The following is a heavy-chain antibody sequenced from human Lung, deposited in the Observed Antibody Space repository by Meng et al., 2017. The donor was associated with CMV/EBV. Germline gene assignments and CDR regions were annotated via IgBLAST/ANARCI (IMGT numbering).Heavy chain of an antibody. D-gene: IGHD6-19*01. V-gene: IGHV1-46*01. Sequence: ASVKVSXQASAYTFTSYYMHWVRQAPGPGLEWMGIINPSGGSTSYAQKFQGRVTMTRDTSTSTVYMELSSLRSEDTAVYYCARGSSGWTYDFDYWGQGTLVXVSS. J-gene: IGHJ4*02. CDR2: INPSGGST. CDR1: AYTFTSYY. CDR3: ARGSSGWTYDFDY.